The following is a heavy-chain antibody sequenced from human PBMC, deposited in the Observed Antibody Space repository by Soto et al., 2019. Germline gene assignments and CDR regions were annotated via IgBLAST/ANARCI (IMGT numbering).Heavy chain of an antibody. CDR2: IYSGGST. Sequence: GGSLRLSCAASGFTVSSNYMSWVRQAPGKGLEWVSVIYSGGSTYYADSVKGRFTISRDNSKNTLYLQMNSLGAEDTAVYYCARDKDGYNSYYYYGMDVWVQGTTVTVSS. CDR1: GFTVSSNY. D-gene: IGHD5-12*01. J-gene: IGHJ6*02. V-gene: IGHV3-53*01. CDR3: ARDKDGYNSYYYYGMDV.